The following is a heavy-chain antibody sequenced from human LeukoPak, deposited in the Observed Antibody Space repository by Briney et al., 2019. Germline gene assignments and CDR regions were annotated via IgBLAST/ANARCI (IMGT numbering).Heavy chain of an antibody. CDR3: ARDRYSGAYSFDY. V-gene: IGHV1-18*01. J-gene: IGHJ4*01. CDR1: GYTFTNFG. Sequence: GASVKVSCKASGYTFTNFGVSWVRQAPGQGLEWMGWISAYNGNTDFAQKFQGRVTLNIETSTATAYMDLRSLKSDDTAVYYCARDRYSGAYSFDYWGHGTLVTVSS. CDR2: ISAYNGNT. D-gene: IGHD5-12*01.